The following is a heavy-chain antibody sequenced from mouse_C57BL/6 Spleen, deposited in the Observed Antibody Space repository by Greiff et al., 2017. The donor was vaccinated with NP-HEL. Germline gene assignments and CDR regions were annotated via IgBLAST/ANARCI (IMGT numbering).Heavy chain of an antibody. CDR3: ARGGLVYDGYYGFAY. CDR2: ISYDGSN. Sequence: DVKLVESGPGLVKPSQSLSLTCSVTGYSITSGYYWNWIRQFPGNKLEWMGYISYDGSNNYNPSLKNRISITRDTSKNQFFLKLNSVTTEDTATYYCARGGLVYDGYYGFAYWGQGTLVTVSA. J-gene: IGHJ3*01. D-gene: IGHD2-3*01. V-gene: IGHV3-6*01. CDR1: GYSITSGYY.